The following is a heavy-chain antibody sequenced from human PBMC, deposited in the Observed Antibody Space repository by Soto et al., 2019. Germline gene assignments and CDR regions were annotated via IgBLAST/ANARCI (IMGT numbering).Heavy chain of an antibody. CDR3: ARHPRDGYNYGGSGIFDF. J-gene: IGHJ4*02. D-gene: IGHD5-12*01. CDR2: GYYSGST. Sequence: SETLSLTCTVSGGSVSSSTYWWGWTRQPPGKGLEWIGDGYYSGSTYYNPSLTSRVTISVDTSKNQFSLKLSSVTAADTAVYYCARHPRDGYNYGGSGIFDFWGQGTLVTVSS. V-gene: IGHV4-39*01. CDR1: GGSVSSSTYW.